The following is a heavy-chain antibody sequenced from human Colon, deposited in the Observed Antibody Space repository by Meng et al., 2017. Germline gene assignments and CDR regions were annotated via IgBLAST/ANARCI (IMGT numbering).Heavy chain of an antibody. J-gene: IGHJ5*01. CDR1: GYTFTSSD. V-gene: IGHV1-8*01. Sequence: QVQLVQSGAEVRKPGASVQVTCKASGYTFTSSDINWVRQATGRGLEWLGWMNPNNGNTGSAQKFQGRVSMTRDTSIGTAYMELGGLTSEDTAVYYCARTAMLDSWGQGTLVTVSS. CDR2: MNPNNGNT. D-gene: IGHD2-2*01. CDR3: ARTAMLDS.